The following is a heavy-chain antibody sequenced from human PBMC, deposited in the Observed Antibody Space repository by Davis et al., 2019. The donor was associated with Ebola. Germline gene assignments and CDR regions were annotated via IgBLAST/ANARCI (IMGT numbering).Heavy chain of an antibody. V-gene: IGHV1-2*06. D-gene: IGHD1-26*01. J-gene: IGHJ4*02. CDR2: INPNSGGT. CDR1: GYTFTGYY. CDR3: ARETGYYGSDYFDY. Sequence: AASVKVSCKASGYTFTGYYMHWVRQAPGQGLEWMGRINPNSGGTNYAQKFQGRVTMTRDTSISTAYMELSRLRSDDTAVYYCARETGYYGSDYFDYWGQGTLVTVSS.